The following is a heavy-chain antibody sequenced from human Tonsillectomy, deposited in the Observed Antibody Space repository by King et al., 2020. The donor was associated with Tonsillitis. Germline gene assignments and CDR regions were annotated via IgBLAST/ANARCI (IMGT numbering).Heavy chain of an antibody. V-gene: IGHV1-46*03. CDR3: TRMSEAGY. J-gene: IGHJ4*02. CDR2: INPTGGST. CDR1: GYPFTSYD. Sequence: VQLVESGAEVKKPGASVKVSCRASGYPFTSYDIHWVRRAPGQGLEWMGIINPTGGSTSYAQKFQGRVTMTRDTSTSTIYMELSSLRSEDTAVYYCTRMSEAGYWGQGTRVTVS.